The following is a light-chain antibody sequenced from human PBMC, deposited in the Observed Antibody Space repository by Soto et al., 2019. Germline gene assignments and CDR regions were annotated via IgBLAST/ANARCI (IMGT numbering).Light chain of an antibody. CDR2: RNN. CDR1: SSNIGSNY. CDR3: AAWDDSLSGVV. Sequence: QSALTQPPSASGTPGQRVTISCSGSSSNIGSNYVFWYQHLPGTAPKLLIYRNNQRPSGVPDRFSGSQSGTSASLAISGLRSEDETDYYCAAWDDSLSGVVFGGGTKVTVL. V-gene: IGLV1-47*01. J-gene: IGLJ2*01.